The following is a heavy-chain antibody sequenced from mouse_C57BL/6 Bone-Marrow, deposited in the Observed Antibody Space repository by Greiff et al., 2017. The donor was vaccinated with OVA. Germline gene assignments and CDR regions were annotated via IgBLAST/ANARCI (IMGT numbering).Heavy chain of an antibody. Sequence: VQLKESGGGLVKPGGSLKLSCAASGFTFSSYAMSWVRQTPEKRLEWVATISDGGSYTYYPDNVKGRFTISRDNAKNNLYLQMSHLKSEDTAMYYCAREGPDGAWFAYWGQGTLVTVSA. CDR1: GFTFSSYA. V-gene: IGHV5-4*01. CDR3: AREGPDGAWFAY. J-gene: IGHJ3*01. CDR2: ISDGGSYT.